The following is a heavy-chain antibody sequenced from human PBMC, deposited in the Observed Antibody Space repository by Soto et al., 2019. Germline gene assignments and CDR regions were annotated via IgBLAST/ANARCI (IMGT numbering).Heavy chain of an antibody. CDR2: ISFDGSNK. CDR1: GFNFGSYA. V-gene: IGHV3-30-3*01. Sequence: GGSLRLSCEASGFNFGSYAMHWVRQTPGKGLEWVAVISFDGSNKFYAESVKGRITISRDNSKNTLFLQMNSLRPEDTAVYYCARDMGYSYRTGYGLDVWGQGTTV. CDR3: ARDMGYSYRTGYGLDV. J-gene: IGHJ6*02. D-gene: IGHD5-18*01.